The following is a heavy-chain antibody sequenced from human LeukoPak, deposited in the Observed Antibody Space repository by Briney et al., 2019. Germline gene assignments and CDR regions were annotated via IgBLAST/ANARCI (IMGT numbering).Heavy chain of an antibody. CDR3: ARVRFSGGWYVAFDM. Sequence: ASVKVSCKASGYTFTSYYVHWVRQAPGQGLEWMGIINPSGGSTTYAQKFQGRVTMTRDTSTSTVYMELSSLRSEDTAVYYCARVRFSGGWYVAFDMWGQGTMVTVSS. V-gene: IGHV1-46*01. D-gene: IGHD6-19*01. CDR1: GYTFTSYY. J-gene: IGHJ3*02. CDR2: INPSGGST.